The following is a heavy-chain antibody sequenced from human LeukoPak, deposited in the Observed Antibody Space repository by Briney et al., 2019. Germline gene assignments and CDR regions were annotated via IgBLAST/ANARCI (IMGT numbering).Heavy chain of an antibody. CDR3: AKGVRITMVRGAFDI. CDR1: GFTFSSYW. Sequence: GGSLRLSCAASGFTFSSYWMSWVRQAPGKGLEWVANIKQDGSEKYYVDSVKDRFTISRDNAKNSLYLQMNSLRAEDTALYYCAKGVRITMVRGAFDIWGQGTMVTVSS. J-gene: IGHJ3*02. CDR2: IKQDGSEK. V-gene: IGHV3-7*03. D-gene: IGHD3-10*01.